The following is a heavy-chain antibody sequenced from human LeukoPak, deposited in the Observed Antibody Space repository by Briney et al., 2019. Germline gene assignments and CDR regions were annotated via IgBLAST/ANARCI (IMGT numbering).Heavy chain of an antibody. V-gene: IGHV4-4*07. CDR3: ARGDSSGYYSNAFDI. D-gene: IGHD3-22*01. CDR1: GGSISSYY. Sequence: KPSETLSLTCTVSGGSISSYYWSWIRQPAGKGLEWIGRIYTSGSTNYNPSLKSRVTMSVDTSKNQFSLKLSSVTAADTAVYYCARGDSSGYYSNAFDIWRQGTMVSVCS. J-gene: IGHJ3*02. CDR2: IYTSGST.